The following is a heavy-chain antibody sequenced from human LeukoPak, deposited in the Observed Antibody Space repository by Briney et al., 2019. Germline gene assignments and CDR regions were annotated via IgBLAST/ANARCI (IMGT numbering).Heavy chain of an antibody. Sequence: SETLSLTCAVCGGSFSGYYWSWIRQPPGKGLEWIGEINHSGSTNYNPSLKSRVTISVDTSKNQFSLKLSSVTAADTAVYYCARGLGEWLRFGRFDYWGQGTLVTVSS. V-gene: IGHV4-34*01. D-gene: IGHD5-12*01. CDR2: INHSGST. J-gene: IGHJ4*02. CDR1: GGSFSGYY. CDR3: ARGLGEWLRFGRFDY.